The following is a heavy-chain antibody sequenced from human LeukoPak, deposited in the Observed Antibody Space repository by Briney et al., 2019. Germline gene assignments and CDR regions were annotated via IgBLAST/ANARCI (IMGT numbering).Heavy chain of an antibody. CDR2: ISGSGGST. D-gene: IGHD3-3*01. Sequence: SGGSLRLSCAASGFTFSSYAMSWLRQAPGKGLEWVSAISGSGGSTYYADSVKGRFTISRDNSKNTLYLQMNSLRAEDTAVYYCAKGYDFWSPFDYWGQGTLVTVSS. CDR3: AKGYDFWSPFDY. CDR1: GFTFSSYA. J-gene: IGHJ4*02. V-gene: IGHV3-23*01.